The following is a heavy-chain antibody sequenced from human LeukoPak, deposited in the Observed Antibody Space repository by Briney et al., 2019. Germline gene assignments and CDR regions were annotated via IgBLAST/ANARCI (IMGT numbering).Heavy chain of an antibody. V-gene: IGHV4-39*07. J-gene: IGHJ6*02. CDR3: ARATSHNIVVVPAAIPLRGMDV. D-gene: IGHD2-2*02. Sequence: SETLSLTCTVSGGSISSSSYYWGWIRQPPGKGLEWIGSIYHSGSTNYNPSLKSRVTISVDTSKNQFSLKLSSVTAADTAVYYCARATSHNIVVVPAAIPLRGMDVWGQGTTVTVSS. CDR2: IYHSGST. CDR1: GGSISSSSYY.